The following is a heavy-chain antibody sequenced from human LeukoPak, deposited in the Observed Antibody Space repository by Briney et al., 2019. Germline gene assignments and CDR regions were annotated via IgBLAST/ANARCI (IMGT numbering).Heavy chain of an antibody. J-gene: IGHJ4*02. Sequence: PGGSLRLSCAASGFTFSSYSMNWVRQAPGKGLEWVSYISSSSSTIYYADSVKGRFTISRDNAKNSLYLQMNSLRDEDTAVYYCARQGWNYMAYYYDSSGDFFDYWGQGTLVTVSS. CDR2: ISSSSSTI. CDR1: GFTFSSYS. V-gene: IGHV3-48*02. D-gene: IGHD3-22*01. CDR3: ARQGWNYMAYYYDSSGDFFDY.